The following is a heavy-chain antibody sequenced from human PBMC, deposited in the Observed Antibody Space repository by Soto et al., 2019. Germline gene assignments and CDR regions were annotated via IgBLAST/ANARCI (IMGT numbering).Heavy chain of an antibody. J-gene: IGHJ4*02. CDR1: GYRLTEVP. V-gene: IGHV1-24*01. CDR2: FDPEDGET. Sequence: PVKGSCKVSGYRLTEVPMHWLRQAPGKGLEWMGGFDPEDGETIYAQKFQGRVTMTEDTSTDTAYMELGSLRSEDTAVYYCATENYYGSGNHFDYWGQGTPVTVSS. CDR3: ATENYYGSGNHFDY. D-gene: IGHD3-10*01.